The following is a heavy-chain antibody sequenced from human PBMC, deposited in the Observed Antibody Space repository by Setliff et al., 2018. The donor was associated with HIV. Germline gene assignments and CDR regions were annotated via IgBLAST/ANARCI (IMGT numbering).Heavy chain of an antibody. CDR1: GRSLSIYF. V-gene: IGHV4-34*01. Sequence: SSETLSLTCAVYGRSLSIYFWTWIRQSPGKGLEWIGEIDHGGSPTYNPSFKSRVSISLDTANKQFSLTLNSLTAADSALYFCAGGFPKYNFRLFDSWGQGTLVTVSS. J-gene: IGHJ5*01. D-gene: IGHD1-1*01. CDR2: IDHGGSP. CDR3: AGGFPKYNFRLFDS.